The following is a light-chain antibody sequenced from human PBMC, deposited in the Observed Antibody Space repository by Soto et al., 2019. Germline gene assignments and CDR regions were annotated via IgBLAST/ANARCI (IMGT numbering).Light chain of an antibody. Sequence: EIVLTQSPATVSLSTGERATLSCRASQSVSSYLAWYQQKPGQAPGLLIYGASSRATGIPARFSGSGSGTDFTLTISSLEPEDFAVYYCQQRSNWPRTFGQGTKVDI. V-gene: IGKV3-11*01. CDR1: QSVSSY. CDR2: GAS. J-gene: IGKJ1*01. CDR3: QQRSNWPRT.